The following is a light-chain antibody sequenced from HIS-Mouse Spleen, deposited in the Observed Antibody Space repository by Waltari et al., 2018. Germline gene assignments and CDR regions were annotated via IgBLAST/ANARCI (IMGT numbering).Light chain of an antibody. J-gene: IGLJ2*01. CDR2: DVS. CDR1: SSDVGGYNF. Sequence: QSALTQPASVSGSPGQSITISCTGTSSDVGGYNFVSWYLQHQVKAPKPMIYDVSNRPSGVSNRFSGAKSGNTASLTISGLQAEDEADYYCSSYTSSSTEVFGGGTKLTVL. CDR3: SSYTSSSTEV. V-gene: IGLV2-14*03.